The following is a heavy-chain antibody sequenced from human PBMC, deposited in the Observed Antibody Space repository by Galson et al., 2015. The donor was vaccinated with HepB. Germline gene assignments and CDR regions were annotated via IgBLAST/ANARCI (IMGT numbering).Heavy chain of an antibody. D-gene: IGHD2-15*01. CDR2: MIPIFGTA. J-gene: IGHJ6*04. V-gene: IGHV1-69*13. Sequence: SVKVSCKASGCTFISYAISWVRQAPGQGLEWMGWMIPIFGTANYAQKFQGRVTITADESTSTAYMELSSLRSEDTAVYYCARRYCRGGSCYEGWGMDVWGKVTTVTVSS. CDR1: GCTFISYA. CDR3: ARRYCRGGSCYEGWGMDV.